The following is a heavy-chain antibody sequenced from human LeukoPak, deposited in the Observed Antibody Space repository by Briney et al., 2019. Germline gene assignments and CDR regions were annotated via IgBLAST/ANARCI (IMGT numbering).Heavy chain of an antibody. J-gene: IGHJ3*02. CDR3: ARDHSSSSWMDSFEI. CDR2: IYTTGTA. D-gene: IGHD6-6*01. V-gene: IGHV4-4*07. Sequence: SETLSLTCIISGGSIGPYYWSWIRQAAGKGPEWIGRIYTTGTADFNPSLKGRVFLSVDTSKNQFSLKVTSVTAADTAVYYCARDHSSSSWMDSFEIWGPGTKVTVSS. CDR1: GGSIGPYY.